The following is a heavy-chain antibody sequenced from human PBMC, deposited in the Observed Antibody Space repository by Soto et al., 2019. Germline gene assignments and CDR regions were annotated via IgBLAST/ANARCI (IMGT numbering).Heavy chain of an antibody. CDR3: VTYVLGLNGH. V-gene: IGHV1-3*01. D-gene: IGHD3-10*02. Sequence: GASVKVSCKASGYTFTKQSMHWVRQAPGQSPEWMGWLSGGNGDTRYSQKFQGRVTPTGDTSASIGYMELSSLTSEDTAVYYCVTYVLGLNGHGGKGPLVPVS. J-gene: IGHJ4*01. CDR1: GYTFTKQS. CDR2: LSGGNGDT.